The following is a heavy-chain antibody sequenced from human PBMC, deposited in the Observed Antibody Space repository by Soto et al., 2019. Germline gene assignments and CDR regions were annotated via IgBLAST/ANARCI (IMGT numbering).Heavy chain of an antibody. D-gene: IGHD2-15*01. Sequence: EVQLVESGGGLVQPGGSLRLSCAASGFTVSSKYMTWVRQAPGKGLEWVSLIQSGGTTYYADSVKGRFTISRDTSENTLHLQMDSLRVEDTAVYYCARDDVRCDGGRCYGIPLDVWGKGPTVTVSS. V-gene: IGHV3-66*01. CDR3: ARDDVRCDGGRCYGIPLDV. CDR2: IQSGGTT. CDR1: GFTVSSKY. J-gene: IGHJ6*04.